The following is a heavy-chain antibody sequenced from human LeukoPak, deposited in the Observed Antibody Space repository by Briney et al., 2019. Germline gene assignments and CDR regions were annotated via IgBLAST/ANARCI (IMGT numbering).Heavy chain of an antibody. CDR3: AREDDSSSWQPNLDY. V-gene: IGHV3-30-3*01. Sequence: PGGSLRLSCAASGFTFSSYAMHWVRQAPGKGLEWVAVISYDGSNKYYADSVKGRFTISRDNSKNTLYLQMSSLRAEDTAVYYCAREDDSSSWQPNLDYWGQGTLVTVSS. J-gene: IGHJ4*02. CDR1: GFTFSSYA. D-gene: IGHD6-13*01. CDR2: ISYDGSNK.